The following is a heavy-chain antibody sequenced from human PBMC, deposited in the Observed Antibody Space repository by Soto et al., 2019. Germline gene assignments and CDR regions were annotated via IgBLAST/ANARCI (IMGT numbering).Heavy chain of an antibody. CDR2: ISGSGGST. D-gene: IGHD6-13*01. CDR3: AKLVTWRIAAAGDAFDI. Sequence: EVQLLESGGGLVQPGGSLRLSCAASGFTFSSYAMSWVRQAPGKGLEWVSAISGSGGSTYYADSVKGRFTISRDNSKNTLYLQMNSLRAEDTAVYYCAKLVTWRIAAAGDAFDIWGQGTMVTVSS. CDR1: GFTFSSYA. J-gene: IGHJ3*02. V-gene: IGHV3-23*01.